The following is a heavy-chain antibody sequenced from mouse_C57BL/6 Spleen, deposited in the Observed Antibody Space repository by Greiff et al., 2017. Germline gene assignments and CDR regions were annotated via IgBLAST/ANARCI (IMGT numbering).Heavy chain of an antibody. J-gene: IGHJ4*01. CDR2: ISNGGGST. D-gene: IGHD1-1*02. CDR3: ERQATRGSYEDMDY. CDR1: GFTFSDYY. Sequence: EVKLVESGGGLVQPGGSLKLSCAASGFTFSDYYMYWVRQTPEKRLEWVAYISNGGGSTYYPDTVKGRFTISRDNAKNTLYLQMSRLRWRDTAMYACERQATRGSYEDMDYWGQGTSVTVSS. V-gene: IGHV5-12*01.